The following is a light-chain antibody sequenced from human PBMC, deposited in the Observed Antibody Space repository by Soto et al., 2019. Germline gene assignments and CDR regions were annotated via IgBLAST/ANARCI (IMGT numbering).Light chain of an antibody. CDR2: EVT. V-gene: IGLV2-14*01. J-gene: IGLJ3*02. CDR1: SSDVGSGNF. Sequence: QSALTQPASVSGSPGQSMTISCTGTSSDVGSGNFVSWFQQHPGKAPKLMIYEVTNRPSGVSYRFSGSKXXNTASLTISGLQAEDEADYYCSSFTTTNTWVFGGGTKLTVL. CDR3: SSFTTTNTWV.